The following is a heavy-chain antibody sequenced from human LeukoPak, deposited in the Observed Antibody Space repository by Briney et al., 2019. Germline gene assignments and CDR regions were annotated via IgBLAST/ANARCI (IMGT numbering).Heavy chain of an antibody. Sequence: SQTLSLTCAVSGGSLSSGDYYWSWLRQPPGRGLEWLGYIFYGGSTRSNPSLKSRLSISADTSRSHFSLKLTSVTAADTAVYYCARGSAAAGPYNCFDPWGQGILVIVSS. V-gene: IGHV4-30-4*01. J-gene: IGHJ5*02. CDR3: ARGSAAAGPYNCFDP. CDR1: GGSLSSGDYY. CDR2: IFYGGST. D-gene: IGHD6-13*01.